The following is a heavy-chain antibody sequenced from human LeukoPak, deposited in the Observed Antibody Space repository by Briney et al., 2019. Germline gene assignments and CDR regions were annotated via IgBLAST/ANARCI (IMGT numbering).Heavy chain of an antibody. CDR2: IKQDGSEK. J-gene: IGHJ5*02. Sequence: GGSLRLSCAASGFTFSSYWMSWVRQAPGKGLEWVANIKQDGSEKYYVDSVKGRFTISRDNAKNSLYLQMNSLRAEDTAVYYCAREVMIQLLRYNWFDPWGQGTLVTVSS. CDR3: AREVMIQLLRYNWFDP. V-gene: IGHV3-7*01. CDR1: GFTFSSYW. D-gene: IGHD2-15*01.